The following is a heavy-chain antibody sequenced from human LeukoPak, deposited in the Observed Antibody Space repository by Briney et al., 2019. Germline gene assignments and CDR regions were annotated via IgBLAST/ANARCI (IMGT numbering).Heavy chain of an antibody. Sequence: GGSLRLSCSASDLSFKNVWMSWVRQAPGKGLEWVGRINSKSDGGTTDYAAPVKGRFTISRDDSTNTLSLQMSSLKAEDTALYFCITEPHDYGDFTFGYWGQGTLVTVSS. J-gene: IGHJ4*02. CDR1: DLSFKNVW. D-gene: IGHD4-17*01. CDR3: ITEPHDYGDFTFGY. CDR2: INSKSDGGTT. V-gene: IGHV3-15*01.